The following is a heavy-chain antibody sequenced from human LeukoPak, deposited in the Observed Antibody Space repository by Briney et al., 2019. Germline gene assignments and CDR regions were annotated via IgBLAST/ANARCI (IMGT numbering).Heavy chain of an antibody. CDR1: GYSFTSYW. Sequence: GESLKISCKGSGYSFTSYWIGRVRQMPGKGLEWMGIIYPGDSDTRYSPSFQGQVTISADKSISTAHLQWSSLKASDTAMYYCARPGRIPEDAFDIWGQGTMVTVSS. CDR2: IYPGDSDT. D-gene: IGHD2-2*01. CDR3: ARPGRIPEDAFDI. V-gene: IGHV5-51*01. J-gene: IGHJ3*02.